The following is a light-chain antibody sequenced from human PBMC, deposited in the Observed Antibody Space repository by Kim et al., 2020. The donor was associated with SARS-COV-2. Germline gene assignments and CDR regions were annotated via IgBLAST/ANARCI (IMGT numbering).Light chain of an antibody. CDR2: GAS. CDR3: QQYDNWPPIT. V-gene: IGKV3-15*01. Sequence: PGEGVTLSCRASQSVRDKLAWYQQKRGQAPSLLIYGASTRAAGVPARFTGSGSGTEFTLTISSLQSEDFGVYYCQQYDNWPPITFGQGTRLEIK. J-gene: IGKJ5*01. CDR1: QSVRDK.